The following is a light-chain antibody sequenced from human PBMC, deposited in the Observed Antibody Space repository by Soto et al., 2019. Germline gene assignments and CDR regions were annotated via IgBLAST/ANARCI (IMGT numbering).Light chain of an antibody. V-gene: IGKV3-15*01. CDR1: QSVSDN. J-gene: IGKJ2*01. CDR2: GAS. CDR3: QQYNDWPYT. Sequence: EIVVTQSPATLSVSPGERATLSCRARQSVSDNLAWYQQKPGQAPRLLIHGASTRATGIPARFSGSGYGREFTLTIGSLQSEDVAVYYCQQYNDWPYTFGQGTKLEIK.